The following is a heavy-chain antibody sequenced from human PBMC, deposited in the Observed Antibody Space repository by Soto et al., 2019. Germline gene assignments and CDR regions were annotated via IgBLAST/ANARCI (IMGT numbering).Heavy chain of an antibody. CDR1: GGSISRYY. CDR3: ARVPDY. V-gene: IGHV4-59*01. CDR2: ISDTGDT. J-gene: IGHJ4*02. D-gene: IGHD2-2*01. Sequence: SETLSLTCTVSGGSISRYYWSWIRQPPGTGLEWIGYISDTGDTNYNPSLKSRVTISVDTSKNQFSLRLSSVTAADTAVYYCARVPDYWGQGILVTVS.